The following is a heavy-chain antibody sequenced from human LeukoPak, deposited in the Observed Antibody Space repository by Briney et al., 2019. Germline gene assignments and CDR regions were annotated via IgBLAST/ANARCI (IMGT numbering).Heavy chain of an antibody. J-gene: IGHJ4*02. V-gene: IGHV3-11*01. CDR1: GFTFSDYY. CDR2: ISSSGSTI. CDR3: ARDAAREMATKLGGFVDY. Sequence: GGSLRLSCAASGFTFSDYYMSWIRQAPGKGLEWVSYISSSGSTIYYADSVKGRFTISRDNAKNSLYLQMNSLRAEDTAVYYCARDAAREMATKLGGFVDYWGQGTLVTVSS. D-gene: IGHD5-24*01.